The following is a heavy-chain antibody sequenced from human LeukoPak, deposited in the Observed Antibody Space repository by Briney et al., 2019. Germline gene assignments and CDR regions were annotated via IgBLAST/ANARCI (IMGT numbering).Heavy chain of an antibody. CDR2: IKSKVHGGTT. CDR3: TTAPSATDY. Sequence: GGSLRLSCVASGFTFSSYGMHWVRQAPGKGLEWVGRIKSKVHGGTTDYAAPVKGRFTMSRDDSKDTLYLQMNSLKIEDTAVYYCTTAPSATDYWGPGTLVTVSS. J-gene: IGHJ4*02. CDR1: GFTFSSYG. V-gene: IGHV3-15*01. D-gene: IGHD6-6*01.